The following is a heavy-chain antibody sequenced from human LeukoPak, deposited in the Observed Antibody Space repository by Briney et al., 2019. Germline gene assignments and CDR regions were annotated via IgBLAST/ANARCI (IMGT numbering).Heavy chain of an antibody. Sequence: PSETLSLTCSVSGGSIRSSGYFWGCIRQPPGKALEWIGSIYYGGTTYYNPSLKSRVTISVDTSKKQFSLKLSSVTAADTAFYYCARQRDYYDSSGQSDFDSWGQGALVTVSS. D-gene: IGHD3-22*01. CDR2: IYYGGTT. CDR1: GGSIRSSGYF. V-gene: IGHV4-39*01. J-gene: IGHJ4*02. CDR3: ARQRDYYDSSGQSDFDS.